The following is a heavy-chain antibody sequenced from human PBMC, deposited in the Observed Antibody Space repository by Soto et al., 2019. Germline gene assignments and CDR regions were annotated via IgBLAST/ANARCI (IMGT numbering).Heavy chain of an antibody. Sequence: ASVKVSCKASGYTFTSYYMHWVRQAPGQGLEWMGIINPSGGSTSYAQKFQGRVTMTRDTSTSTVYMELSSLRSEDTAVYYCAKDRLSTVTFPPTSIVVVTALDYWGQGTLVTVSS. J-gene: IGHJ4*02. CDR1: GYTFTSYY. V-gene: IGHV1-46*01. D-gene: IGHD2-21*02. CDR3: AKDRLSTVTFPPTSIVVVTALDY. CDR2: INPSGGST.